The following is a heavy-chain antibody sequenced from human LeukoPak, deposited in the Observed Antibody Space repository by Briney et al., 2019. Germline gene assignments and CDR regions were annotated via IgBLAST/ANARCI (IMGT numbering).Heavy chain of an antibody. CDR1: GFTFSSYV. J-gene: IGHJ4*02. Sequence: GGSLRLSCAAYGFTFSSYVMHWVRQAPGKGLEWVAVISYDGSNKYYADSVQGRFTISRDNSKNTLYLQMNSLRAEDTAVYYCAAGGGRYSFDYWGQGTLVTVSS. CDR2: ISYDGSNK. V-gene: IGHV3-30*03. CDR3: AAGGGRYSFDY. D-gene: IGHD1-26*01.